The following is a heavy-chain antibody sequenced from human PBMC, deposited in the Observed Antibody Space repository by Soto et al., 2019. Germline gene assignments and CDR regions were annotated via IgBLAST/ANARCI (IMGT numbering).Heavy chain of an antibody. J-gene: IGHJ6*02. CDR3: PRDRREYNPSFCYYYAMDV. CDR2: INPNGGGT. CDR1: GYTFSDYY. V-gene: IGHV1-2*04. D-gene: IGHD1-20*01. Sequence: QVQLVQSGAEVKKPGASVKISCKASGYTFSDYYIYWVRQAPGQGLEWVAWINPNGGGTTYAEKVRDWVTLTRDNSAGTAYLELTRLRSEDSATYYCPRDRREYNPSFCYYYAMDVWGQGTTVTVSS.